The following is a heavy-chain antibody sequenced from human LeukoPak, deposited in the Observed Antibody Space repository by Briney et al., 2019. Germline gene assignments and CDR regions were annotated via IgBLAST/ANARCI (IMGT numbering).Heavy chain of an antibody. CDR3: ARMAPAAIYGMDV. J-gene: IGHJ6*02. Sequence: GSSVKVSCKASGGTFSSYAISWVRQAPGQGLEWMGGIIPIFGTANYAQKFQGRVTMTRDTSTSTVYMELSSLRSEDTAVYYCARMAPAAIYGMDVWGQGTTVTVSS. CDR1: GGTFSSYA. V-gene: IGHV1-69*05. CDR2: IIPIFGTA. D-gene: IGHD2-2*02.